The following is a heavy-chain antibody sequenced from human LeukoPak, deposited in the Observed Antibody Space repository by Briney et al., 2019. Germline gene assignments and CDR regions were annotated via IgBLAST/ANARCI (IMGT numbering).Heavy chain of an antibody. CDR1: GFTFSSYS. J-gene: IGHJ4*02. CDR3: ARGRYYDSSGYVY. Sequence: PGGSLRLSCAASGFTFSSYSMNWVRQAPGKGLEWVSYISSSSSTIYYADPVKGRFTISRDNAKNSLYLQMNSLRAEDTAVYYCARGRYYDSSGYVYWGQGTLVTVSS. D-gene: IGHD3-22*01. CDR2: ISSSSSTI. V-gene: IGHV3-48*04.